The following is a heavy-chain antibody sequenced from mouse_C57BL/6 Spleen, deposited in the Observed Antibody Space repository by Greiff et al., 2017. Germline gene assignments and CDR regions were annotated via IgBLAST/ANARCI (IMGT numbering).Heavy chain of an antibody. CDR3: ARVTTVVAPFDY. CDR1: GYAFSSSW. Sequence: VKLQESGPELVKPGASVKISCKASGYAFSSSWMNWVKQRPGKGLEWIGRIYPGDGDTNYNGKFKGKATLTADKSSSTAYMQLSSLTSEDSAVDFCARVTTVVAPFDYWGQGTTLTVSS. D-gene: IGHD1-1*01. V-gene: IGHV1-82*01. J-gene: IGHJ2*01. CDR2: IYPGDGDT.